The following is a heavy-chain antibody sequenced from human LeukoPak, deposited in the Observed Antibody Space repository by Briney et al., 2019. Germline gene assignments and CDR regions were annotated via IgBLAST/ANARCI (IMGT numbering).Heavy chain of an antibody. V-gene: IGHV3-30*18. CDR1: GFTFISYG. Sequence: GGSLRLSCAASGFTFISYGMHWVRQAPGKGLEWVAVISYDGSNKYYADSVKGRFTIFRDNSKNTLYRQMNSMRAEDTAVYCCVKDFLHGPHIDPVGCVGLFAFWGQGTLVIVSS. J-gene: IGHJ4*02. CDR3: VKDFLHGPHIDPVGCVGLFAF. CDR2: ISYDGSNK. D-gene: IGHD2-21*01.